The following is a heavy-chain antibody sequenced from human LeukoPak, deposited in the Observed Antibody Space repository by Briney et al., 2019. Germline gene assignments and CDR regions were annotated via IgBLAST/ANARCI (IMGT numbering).Heavy chain of an antibody. CDR1: GFTFSSYG. V-gene: IGHV3-23*01. J-gene: IGHJ3*02. CDR2: ISGSGHRT. D-gene: IGHD3-22*01. Sequence: GGTLRLSCAASGFTFSSYGVSWVRQAPGKGLEWVSGISGSGHRTYYADSVKGRFTISRDNSKSTLYLQMNSLKTEDTAVYYCTTGPHTYYYDSSGYQVGAFDIWGQGTMVTVSS. CDR3: TTGPHTYYYDSSGYQVGAFDI.